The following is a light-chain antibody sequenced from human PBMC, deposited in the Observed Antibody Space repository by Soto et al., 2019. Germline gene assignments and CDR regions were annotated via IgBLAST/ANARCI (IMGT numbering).Light chain of an antibody. Sequence: IVLTQSPGTLSLSPGERATLSCRASQSVRSSYLAWYQQRPGQAPRLLISDASNRATGIPDRFSGSGSGTDFTLTISRLEPEHFALYYCQKYGGSQSTIGQGTKVDIK. CDR1: QSVRSSY. J-gene: IGKJ1*01. V-gene: IGKV3-20*01. CDR3: QKYGGSQST. CDR2: DAS.